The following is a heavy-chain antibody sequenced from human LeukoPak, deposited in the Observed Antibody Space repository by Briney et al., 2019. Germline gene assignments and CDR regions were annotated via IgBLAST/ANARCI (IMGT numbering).Heavy chain of an antibody. CDR2: ISAYNGNT. D-gene: IGHD6-19*01. J-gene: IGHJ6*02. CDR3: ARRDGSGSYYYGMDV. CDR1: GGTFSSYA. Sequence: GASVKVSCKASGGTFSSYAISWVRQAPGQGLEWMGWISAYNGNTNYAQKLQGRVTMTTDTSTSTAYMELRSLRSDDTAVYYCARRDGSGSYYYGMDVWGQGTTVTVSS. V-gene: IGHV1-18*01.